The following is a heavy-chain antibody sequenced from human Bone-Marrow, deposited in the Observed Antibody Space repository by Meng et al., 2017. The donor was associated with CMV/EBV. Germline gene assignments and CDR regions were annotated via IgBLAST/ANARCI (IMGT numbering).Heavy chain of an antibody. J-gene: IGHJ5*02. CDR2: IKQDGSEK. D-gene: IGHD6-6*01. Sequence: GESLKISCAASGFTFSSYWMSWVRQAPGKGLEWVANIKQDGSEKYYVDSVKGRFTISRDNAKNSLYLQMNSLRADDTAVYYCAGTIAARRGWFDPWGQGTLVSVSS. V-gene: IGHV3-7*01. CDR1: GFTFSSYW. CDR3: AGTIAARRGWFDP.